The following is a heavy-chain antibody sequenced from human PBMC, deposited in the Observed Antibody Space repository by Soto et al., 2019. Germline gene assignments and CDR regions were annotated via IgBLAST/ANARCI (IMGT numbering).Heavy chain of an antibody. CDR2: IYYSGST. CDR1: GGSVSSGSYY. Sequence: LSLTCTVSGGSVSSGSYYWSWIRQPPGKGLEWIGYIYYSGSTNYNPSLKSRVTISVDTSKNQFSLKLSSVAAADTAVYYCASGRITIFGVVIRYYYYGMDVWGQGTTVTVSS. CDR3: ASGRITIFGVVIRYYYYGMDV. D-gene: IGHD3-3*01. J-gene: IGHJ6*02. V-gene: IGHV4-61*01.